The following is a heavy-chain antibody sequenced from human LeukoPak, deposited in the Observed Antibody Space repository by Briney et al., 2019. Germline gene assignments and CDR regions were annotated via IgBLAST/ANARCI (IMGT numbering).Heavy chain of an antibody. Sequence: GASVKVSCKASGYTFTGYYMHWVRQAPGQGLGWMGWINPNSGGTNYAQKFQGRVTMTRDTSISTAYMELSRLRSDDTAVYYCARGFYDFWSGPGRGWFDPWGQGTLVTASS. V-gene: IGHV1-2*02. D-gene: IGHD3-3*01. CDR1: GYTFTGYY. CDR3: ARGFYDFWSGPGRGWFDP. J-gene: IGHJ5*02. CDR2: INPNSGGT.